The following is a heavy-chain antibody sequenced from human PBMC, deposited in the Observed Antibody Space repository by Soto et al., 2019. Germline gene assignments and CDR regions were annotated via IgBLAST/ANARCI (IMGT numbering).Heavy chain of an antibody. Sequence: QLQLVQSGGEVKKPGASVRVSCEAYGYPFSKYGISWIRQAPGQGLEWMGWIKPDNGNTDYAQKFQGRVTMTTDTSSNTAYMELRSLRSKDTAVYYCATSYDSGFDPWGQGTLVSVSS. CDR1: GYPFSKYG. J-gene: IGHJ5*02. V-gene: IGHV1-18*04. CDR2: IKPDNGNT. D-gene: IGHD5-12*01. CDR3: ATSYDSGFDP.